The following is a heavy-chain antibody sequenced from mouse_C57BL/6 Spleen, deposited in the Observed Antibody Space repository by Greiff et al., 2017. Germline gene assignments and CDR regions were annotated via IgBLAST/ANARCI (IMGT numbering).Heavy chain of an antibody. CDR1: GYTFTSYW. V-gene: IGHV1-64*01. CDR3: ARDGITTVVALSYWYFDV. J-gene: IGHJ1*03. D-gene: IGHD1-1*01. Sequence: QVHVKQPGAELVKPGASVKLSCKASGYTFTSYWMHWVKQRPGQGLEWIGMIHPNSGSTNYNEKFKSKATLTVDKSSSTAYMQLSSLTSEDSAVYYCARDGITTVVALSYWYFDVWGTGTTVTVSS. CDR2: IHPNSGST.